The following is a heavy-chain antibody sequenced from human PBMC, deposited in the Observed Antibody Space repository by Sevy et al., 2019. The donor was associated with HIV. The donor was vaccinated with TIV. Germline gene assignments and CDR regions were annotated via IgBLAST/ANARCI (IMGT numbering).Heavy chain of an antibody. Sequence: GGSLRLSCAASGFTFDDYGMSWVRQAPGKGLQWVSGINWNGGSTDYADSVKCRFTIYRDNAKNSLYLQMNSLRAEDTALYSCARGAIVVTAPRYFDYWGQGTLVTVSS. J-gene: IGHJ4*02. CDR1: GFTFDDYG. D-gene: IGHD2-21*02. CDR2: INWNGGST. CDR3: ARGAIVVTAPRYFDY. V-gene: IGHV3-20*04.